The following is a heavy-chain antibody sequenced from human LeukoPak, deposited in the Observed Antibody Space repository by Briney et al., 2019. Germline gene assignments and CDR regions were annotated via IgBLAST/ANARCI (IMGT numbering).Heavy chain of an antibody. Sequence: GGSLRLSCAASGFTVSSNYMSWVRQAPGKGLEWVSVIYSGGSTYYADSVKGRFTISRHNSKNTLYLQMNSLRAEDTAVYYCAKDRYCTNGVCYPSTRYYYYGMDVWGQGTTVTVSS. CDR3: AKDRYCTNGVCYPSTRYYYYGMDV. CDR2: IYSGGST. V-gene: IGHV3-53*01. J-gene: IGHJ6*02. CDR1: GFTVSSNY. D-gene: IGHD2-8*01.